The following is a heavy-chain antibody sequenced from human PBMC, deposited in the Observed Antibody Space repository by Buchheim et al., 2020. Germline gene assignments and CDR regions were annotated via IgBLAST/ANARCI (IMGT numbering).Heavy chain of an antibody. CDR3: ARDIPRGASDFYY. J-gene: IGHJ4*02. D-gene: IGHD4/OR15-4a*01. CDR1: GFIFHNYW. CDR2: IKDDGTDE. V-gene: IGHV3-7*01. Sequence: EVQLVESGGGLVQPGGSLRLSCAASGFIFHNYWMSWVRQAPGKGLEWVANIKDDGTDENYVDSVKGRFTISRDNPKDSLSLQMNSLRAEDTAVYYCARDIPRGASDFYYWGQGTL.